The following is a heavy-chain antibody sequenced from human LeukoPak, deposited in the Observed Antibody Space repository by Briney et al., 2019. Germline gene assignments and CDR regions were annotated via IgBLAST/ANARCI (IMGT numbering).Heavy chain of an antibody. CDR2: IYYSGST. CDR3: VSRQQLVQGAFDI. CDR1: DGSISSGDHY. V-gene: IGHV4-31*03. Sequence: PSQTLSLTCTVSDGSISSGDHYWSWIRQHPGKGLEWMGYIYYSGSTYHNPSLKSRVTISVDTSKNQFSLKLSSVTAADTAVYYCVSRQQLVQGAFDIWGQGTMVTVSS. D-gene: IGHD6-13*01. J-gene: IGHJ3*02.